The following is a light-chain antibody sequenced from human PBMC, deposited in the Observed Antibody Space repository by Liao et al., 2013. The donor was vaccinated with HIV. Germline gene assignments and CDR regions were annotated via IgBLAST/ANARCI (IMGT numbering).Light chain of an antibody. Sequence: SYELTQPPSVSVAPGKTARITCGGNNIGSKSVHWYQQKPGQAPVLVIYYDSARPSGIPERFSGSNSGNTATLTISRVEAGDEADYYCQVWDNSVDRVVFGGGTKLTVL. CDR1: NIGSKS. CDR2: YDS. V-gene: IGLV3-21*04. CDR3: QVWDNSVDRVV. J-gene: IGLJ2*01.